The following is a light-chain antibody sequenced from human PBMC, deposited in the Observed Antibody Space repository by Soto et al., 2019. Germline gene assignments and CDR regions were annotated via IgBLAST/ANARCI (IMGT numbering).Light chain of an antibody. CDR1: QGISSY. J-gene: IGKJ5*01. V-gene: IGKV1-8*01. CDR3: QQYYSYPIT. Sequence: AIRMTQSPSSLSASTGDRVTTTCRASQGISSYLAWYQQKPGKAPKLLIYAASTLQSGVPSRFSGSGSGTDFTLTISCPQSEDFATYYCQQYYSYPITFGQGTRLEIK. CDR2: AAS.